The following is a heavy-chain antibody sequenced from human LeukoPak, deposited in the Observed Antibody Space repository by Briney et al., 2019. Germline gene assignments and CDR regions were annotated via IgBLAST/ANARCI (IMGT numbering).Heavy chain of an antibody. CDR1: GGSFSGYY. J-gene: IGHJ4*02. D-gene: IGHD1-26*01. Sequence: PSETLSLTCAVYGGSFSGYYWSWVRQPPGKGLEWIGEINHSGSTNYNPSLKSRVTISVDTSKNQFSLKLSSVTAADTAVYYCASWEGGRYYDFDYWGQGTLVTVSS. CDR3: ASWEGGRYYDFDY. CDR2: INHSGST. V-gene: IGHV4-34*01.